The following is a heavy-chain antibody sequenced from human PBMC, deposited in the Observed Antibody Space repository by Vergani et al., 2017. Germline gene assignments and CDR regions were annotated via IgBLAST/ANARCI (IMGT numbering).Heavy chain of an antibody. CDR1: GYTFTSYG. V-gene: IGHV1-18*04. J-gene: IGHJ4*02. Sequence: QVQLVQSGAEVKKPGASVKVSCKASGYTFTSYGIRWVRQAPGQGLEWMGCISAYNGNTNYAQKLQGRVTMTTDTSTSTAYMELRSLRSDDTAVYYCARDVTTVTRGPDFDYWGQGTLVTVSS. D-gene: IGHD4-17*01. CDR3: ARDVTTVTRGPDFDY. CDR2: ISAYNGNT.